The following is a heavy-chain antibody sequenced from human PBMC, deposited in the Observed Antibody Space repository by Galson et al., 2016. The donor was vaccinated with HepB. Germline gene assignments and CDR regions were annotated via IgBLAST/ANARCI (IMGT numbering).Heavy chain of an antibody. J-gene: IGHJ4*02. D-gene: IGHD2-2*02. V-gene: IGHV3-11*06. Sequence: LRLSCAVSGFTFRDYYMTWIRRAPGKGLEWISYISGTNSYTKYADFVKGRLTMSRDNDKNSLFPQMNSLRAEDTAVYYCARALPYTVVPDYWGQGTLVTVST. CDR2: ISGTNSYT. CDR1: GFTFRDYY. CDR3: ARALPYTVVPDY.